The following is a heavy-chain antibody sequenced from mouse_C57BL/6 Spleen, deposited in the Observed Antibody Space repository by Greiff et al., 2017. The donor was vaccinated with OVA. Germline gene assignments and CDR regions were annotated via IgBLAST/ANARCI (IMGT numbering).Heavy chain of an antibody. CDR3: ARHHGNYYAMDY. CDR1: GFSLTSYG. Sequence: QVQLQQSGPGLVAPSQSLSITCTVSGFSLTSYGVHWVRQPPGKGLEWLVVIWSDGSTTYNSALKSRLSISKDNSKSQVFLKMNSLQTDDTAMYYCARHHGNYYAMDYWGQGTSVTVSS. D-gene: IGHD2-1*01. CDR2: IWSDGST. J-gene: IGHJ4*01. V-gene: IGHV2-6-1*01.